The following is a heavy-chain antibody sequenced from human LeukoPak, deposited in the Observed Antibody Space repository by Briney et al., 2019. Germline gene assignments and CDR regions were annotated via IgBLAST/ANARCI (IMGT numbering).Heavy chain of an antibody. CDR2: ISGTGDST. D-gene: IGHD6-13*01. CDR1: GFTFSSYA. Sequence: QPGGSLRLSCAASGFTFSSYAMSWVRQAPGKGLEWVSTISGTGDSTYYADSVKGRFTISRDNSKNTLYLQMNGLRAEDTAVYYCAVAAVGTGNTNNWFDPWGQGTLVTVSS. J-gene: IGHJ5*02. V-gene: IGHV3-23*01. CDR3: AVAAVGTGNTNNWFDP.